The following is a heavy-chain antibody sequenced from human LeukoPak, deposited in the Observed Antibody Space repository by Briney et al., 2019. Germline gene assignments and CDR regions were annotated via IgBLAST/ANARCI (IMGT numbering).Heavy chain of an antibody. J-gene: IGHJ3*02. CDR1: GFTFSSYW. CDR3: AKARLRNDAFDI. V-gene: IGHV3-74*01. Sequence: GGSLRLSCAASGFTFSSYWMHRVRQAPGKGLVWVSRINSDGSSTSYADSVKGRFTISRDNAKNSLYLQMNSLRAEDTAVYYCAKARLRNDAFDIWGQGTRVTVSS. D-gene: IGHD4-17*01. CDR2: INSDGSST.